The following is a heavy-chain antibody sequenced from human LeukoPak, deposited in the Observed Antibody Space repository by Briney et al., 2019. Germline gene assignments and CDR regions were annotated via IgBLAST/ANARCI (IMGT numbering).Heavy chain of an antibody. CDR2: ISGYNGNT. CDR3: AREYDTRYSGHNYYFDY. J-gene: IGHJ4*02. D-gene: IGHD5-12*01. CDR1: GYTFTSYG. Sequence: ASVKVSCKASGYTFTSYGITWVRQAPGQGLEWLGWISGYNGNTNYAQKIQGRVTMTTDTSTSTAYMELRGLRSDDTAVYYCAREYDTRYSGHNYYFDYWGQGTLVTVSS. V-gene: IGHV1-18*01.